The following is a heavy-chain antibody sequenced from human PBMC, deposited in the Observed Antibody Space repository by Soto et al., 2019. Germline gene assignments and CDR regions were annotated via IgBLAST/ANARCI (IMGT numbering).Heavy chain of an antibody. Sequence: QVQLQESGPGLVKPSGTLSLTCAVSGGSISTNDWWSWVRQPPGKGLEWIGEIYHSGSTNYSPSLRSLFPISVHTPQVQFSLRLVSMTAGDTGISYCARVHGDYDYYCAMDVWGRGTPVTVSS. D-gene: IGHD4-17*01. V-gene: IGHV4-4*02. J-gene: IGHJ6*02. CDR1: GGSISTNDW. CDR3: ARVHGDYDYYCAMDV. CDR2: IYHSGST.